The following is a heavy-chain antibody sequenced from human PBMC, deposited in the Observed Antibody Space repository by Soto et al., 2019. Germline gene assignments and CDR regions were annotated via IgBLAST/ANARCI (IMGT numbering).Heavy chain of an antibody. V-gene: IGHV4-59*01. CDR1: GGSINGYY. CDR2: IHFSGYT. D-gene: IGHD3-10*01. J-gene: IGHJ4*02. Sequence: SETLSLTCTVSGGSINGYYWSWIRQAPGKGLEWIASIHFSGYTNYNPSLKSRATISVDTSKNQFSLNLSSVTTADTAVYYCARHYGSGSYPLDYWGQGTLVTVSS. CDR3: ARHYGSGSYPLDY.